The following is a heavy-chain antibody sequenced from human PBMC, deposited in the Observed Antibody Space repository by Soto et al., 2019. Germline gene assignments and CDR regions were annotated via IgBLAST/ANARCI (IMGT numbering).Heavy chain of an antibody. CDR3: AKDLHDFWRWVSGAGMDF. V-gene: IGHV3-30*18. Sequence: XGSLRLSCAASGFTFSNYGMHWVRQAPGKGLEWVAVISNDGRNKYYVASVKGRFTISRDNSKNTLYLQMNSLRAEDTAVYYCAKDLHDFWRWVSGAGMDFWGHGTTVTVSS. D-gene: IGHD3-3*01. CDR2: ISNDGRNK. CDR1: GFTFSNYG. J-gene: IGHJ6*02.